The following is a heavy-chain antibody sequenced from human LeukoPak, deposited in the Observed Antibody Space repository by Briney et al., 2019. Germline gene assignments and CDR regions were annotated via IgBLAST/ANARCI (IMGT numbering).Heavy chain of an antibody. Sequence: ASVTVSLKCAVYSFTIYGCNWVGQPPSQGGEGVGCISGYNGNTKYTQDLQSRVTMTPDISTSTASMELRSLRSDDTAVYSCARELGGAGSYFFPSYAMDVWGQGTTVTVS. CDR3: ARELGGAGSYFFPSYAMDV. CDR1: VYSFTIYG. CDR2: ISGYNGNT. D-gene: IGHD3-10*01. V-gene: IGHV1-18*01. J-gene: IGHJ6*02.